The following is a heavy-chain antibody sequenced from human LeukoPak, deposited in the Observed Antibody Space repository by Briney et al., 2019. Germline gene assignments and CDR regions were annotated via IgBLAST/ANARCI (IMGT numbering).Heavy chain of an antibody. J-gene: IGHJ4*02. CDR1: GFTFSTYS. CDR2: ISGSGDKS. V-gene: IGHV3-23*01. Sequence: SGGSLRLSCAASGFTFSTYSMNWVRQAPGKGLEWVSVISGSGDKSYYTDSVKGRFTVSRDNSKNTVYLQMNSLRAEDTAVYYCAKGPRTVRFGDRHKGMFDYWGQGTLVTVSS. D-gene: IGHD3-10*01. CDR3: AKGPRTVRFGDRHKGMFDY.